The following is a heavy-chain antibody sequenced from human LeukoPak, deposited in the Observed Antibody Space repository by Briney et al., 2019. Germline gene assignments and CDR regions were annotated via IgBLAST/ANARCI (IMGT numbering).Heavy chain of an antibody. Sequence: PGGSLRLSCAASGITFSSYGMHWVRQAPGKGLEWVSSISSSSSYIYYADSVKGRFTISRDNAKNSLYLQMNSLRAEDTAVYYCAREGWFDPWGQGTLVTVSS. V-gene: IGHV3-21*01. J-gene: IGHJ5*02. CDR2: ISSSSSYI. CDR3: AREGWFDP. CDR1: GITFSSYG.